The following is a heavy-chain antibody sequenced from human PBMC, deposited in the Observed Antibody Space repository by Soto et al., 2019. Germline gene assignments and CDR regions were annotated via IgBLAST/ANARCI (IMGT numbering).Heavy chain of an antibody. CDR3: AKDRADGTNGVCYDISYFDY. J-gene: IGHJ4*02. Sequence: EVQLLESGGGLVQPGGSLSLSCAASGFTFSSYAMSWVRQAPGKVLVWVSAISGSGGDTYYADSVKGRLTISRDSSKSTVYLQMNSLRAEDTAVYYCAKDRADGTNGVCYDISYFDYWGKGTLVTVSS. V-gene: IGHV3-23*01. CDR1: GFTFSSYA. CDR2: ISGSGGDT. D-gene: IGHD2-8*01.